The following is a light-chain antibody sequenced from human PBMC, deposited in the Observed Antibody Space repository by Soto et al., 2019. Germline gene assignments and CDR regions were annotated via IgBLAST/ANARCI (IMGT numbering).Light chain of an antibody. J-gene: IGKJ4*01. CDR2: RAS. CDR3: QQYDSYPLT. CDR1: QSISNL. V-gene: IGKV1-5*03. Sequence: DIQMTQSPSTLSTSVGDRVTITCRASQSISNLLAWYQQKPGKAPKLLIYRASLLQSGVPSRFSGSRSGTEFTLTITSLQPDDFATYYCQQYDSYPLTFGGGTKVDIK.